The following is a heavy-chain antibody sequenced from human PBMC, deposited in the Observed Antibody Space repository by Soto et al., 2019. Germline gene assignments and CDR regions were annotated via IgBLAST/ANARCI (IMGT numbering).Heavy chain of an antibody. CDR2: ISYDGSNK. Sequence: GGSLRLSCAASGFTFSSYGMHWVRQAPGKGLEWVAVISYDGSNKYYADSVKGRFTISRDNSRNSLYLQMNSLRAGDTAVYYCARGIIKHDYGSGFDPWGQGTLVTVSS. J-gene: IGHJ5*02. D-gene: IGHD4-17*01. V-gene: IGHV3-30*03. CDR1: GFTFSSYG. CDR3: ARGIIKHDYGSGFDP.